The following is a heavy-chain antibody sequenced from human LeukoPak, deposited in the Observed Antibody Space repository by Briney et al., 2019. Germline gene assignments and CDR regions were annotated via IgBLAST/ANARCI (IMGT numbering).Heavy chain of an antibody. D-gene: IGHD1-26*01. Sequence: ASVKVSCKASGYTLTSYYMHWVRQAPGQGLEWMGIINPSGGSTSYAQKFQGRVTMTRDTSTSTVYMELSSLRSEDTAVYYCARGSSGSYSAHYYGMDVWGQGTTVTVSS. CDR3: ARGSSGSYSAHYYGMDV. CDR2: INPSGGST. V-gene: IGHV1-46*01. J-gene: IGHJ6*02. CDR1: GYTLTSYY.